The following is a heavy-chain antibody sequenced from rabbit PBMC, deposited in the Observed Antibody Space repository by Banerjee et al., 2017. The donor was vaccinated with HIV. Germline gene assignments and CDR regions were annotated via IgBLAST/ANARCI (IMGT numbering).Heavy chain of an antibody. CDR2: ISTTTDKT. Sequence: QEQLVESGGGLVKPEGSLKLSCTASGFSFSNKAVMCWVRQAPGKGVEWIACISTTTDKTSYASWAKGRFTISKASSTTVTLQMTSLTGADTANYFCARSISNSGYMLNLWGPGTLVTVS. V-gene: IGHV1S45*01. D-gene: IGHD1-1*01. J-gene: IGHJ4*01. CDR3: ARSISNSGYMLNL. CDR1: GFSFSNKAV.